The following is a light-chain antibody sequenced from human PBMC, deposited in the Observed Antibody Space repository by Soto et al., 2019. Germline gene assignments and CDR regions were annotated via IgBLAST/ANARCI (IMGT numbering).Light chain of an antibody. Sequence: QSLLTQPASVCGSPGQSITISCAGTSSDLGDYKYVSWYQQYPDKAPKLILYEVIRRPSGASNRFSGSKSGNAASLSISGLLAEAEADYSWRSYANTSTLIFGTGTTVTV. CDR1: SSDLGDYKY. V-gene: IGLV2-14*03. J-gene: IGLJ1*01. CDR3: RSYANTSTLI. CDR2: EVI.